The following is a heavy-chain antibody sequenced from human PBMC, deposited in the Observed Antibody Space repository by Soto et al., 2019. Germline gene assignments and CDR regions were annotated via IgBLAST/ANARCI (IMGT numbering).Heavy chain of an antibody. CDR3: ASDSESTSWYYYYYGMDV. J-gene: IGHJ6*02. D-gene: IGHD6-13*01. CDR2: IWYDGSNK. Sequence: QVQLVESGGGVVQPGRSLRLSCAASGFTFSSYGMHWVRQAPGKGLEWVAVIWYDGSNKYYADTVKGRITISRDNSKNTLYLQMNSLRAEDTAVYYCASDSESTSWYYYYYGMDVWGQGTTVTFSS. CDR1: GFTFSSYG. V-gene: IGHV3-33*01.